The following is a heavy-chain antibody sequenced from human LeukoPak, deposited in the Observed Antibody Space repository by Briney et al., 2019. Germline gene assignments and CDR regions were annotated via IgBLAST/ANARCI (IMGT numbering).Heavy chain of an antibody. D-gene: IGHD4-11*01. CDR3: AKERVTTTTFDY. CDR1: GFTFSTYA. Sequence: GALRLSCAASGFTFSTYAMSWFRQAPGKGLEWVSLISGSGGSTYYADSVKGRFTISRDKGKNTLSLQMNSLRVEDTAVYYCAKERVTTTTFDYWGRGTLVTVSS. J-gene: IGHJ4*02. CDR2: ISGSGGST. V-gene: IGHV3-23*01.